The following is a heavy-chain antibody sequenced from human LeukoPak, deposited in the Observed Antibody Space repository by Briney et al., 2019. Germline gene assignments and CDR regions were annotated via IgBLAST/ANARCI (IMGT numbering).Heavy chain of an antibody. V-gene: IGHV5-51*03. CDR2: IYPGDSDT. CDR3: ARLAVVTAQRMYYFDY. D-gene: IGHD2-21*02. Sequence: GESLTISCKGSGYSFTNYWIGWVRQMPGKGLEWMGIIYPGDSDTRYSPSFQGQVTISADKSISTAYLQWSSLKASDTAMYYCARLAVVTAQRMYYFDYWGQGTLVTVSS. J-gene: IGHJ4*02. CDR1: GYSFTNYW.